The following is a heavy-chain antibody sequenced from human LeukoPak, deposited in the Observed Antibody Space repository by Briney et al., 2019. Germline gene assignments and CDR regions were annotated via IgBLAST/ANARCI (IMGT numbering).Heavy chain of an antibody. Sequence: PGGSLRLSCAASGFTFSNYEFNWVRQAPGKGLEWVSYISSSGRNIYYADSVKGRFTISRDNAKNSLYLQMNSLRAEDTAVYYCARTPRSGNIVVVPAAGYFDYWGQGTLVTVSS. CDR1: GFTFSNYE. CDR2: ISSSGRNI. CDR3: ARTPRSGNIVVVPAAGYFDY. V-gene: IGHV3-48*03. J-gene: IGHJ4*02. D-gene: IGHD2-2*01.